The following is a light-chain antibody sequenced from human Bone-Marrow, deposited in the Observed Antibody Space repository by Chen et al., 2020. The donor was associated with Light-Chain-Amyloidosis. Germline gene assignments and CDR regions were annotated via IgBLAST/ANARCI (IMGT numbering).Light chain of an antibody. CDR3: QQYGGSPPYT. J-gene: IGKJ2*01. Sequence: EIALSQSPCTLSLSPWERATLTCRASQSVSSTYLAWYQQKPGQAPMLLIYGASSRATGIPDRFSGSGSGTDFTLTISRLEPEDFAVYYCQQYGGSPPYTFGQGTKLEIK. CDR2: GAS. V-gene: IGKV3-20*01. CDR1: QSVSSTY.